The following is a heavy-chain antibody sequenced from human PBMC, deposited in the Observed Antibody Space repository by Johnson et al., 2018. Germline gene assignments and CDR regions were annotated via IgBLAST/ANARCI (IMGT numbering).Heavy chain of an antibody. J-gene: IGHJ1*01. CDR1: GFTFSSYA. D-gene: IGHD3-22*01. CDR2: ISGSGGST. Sequence: EVQLVQSGGGLVQPGGSLRLSCAASGFTFSSYAMSWVRQAPGKGLEWVSAISGSGGSTYYADSVKGRFTCSRDNSKHTLYRQLNRLRAEDTAVYYCAGDNLYDYDSSAYYFGGYFQHWGQGTLVTVSS. CDR3: AGDNLYDYDSSAYYFGGYFQH. V-gene: IGHV3-23*04.